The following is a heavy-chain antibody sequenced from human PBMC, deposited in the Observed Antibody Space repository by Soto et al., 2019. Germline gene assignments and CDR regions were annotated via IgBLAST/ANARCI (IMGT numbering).Heavy chain of an antibody. J-gene: IGHJ4*02. CDR3: AGRISGYSYDY. CDR1: GGSVSSGSYY. Sequence: QVQLQESGPGLVKPSETLSLTCTVSGGSVSSGSYYWSWIRQPPGKGLEWIGYIYYSGSTNYNPSLKRRVTISVDTSKNQISLKLSSVTAADTAVYYCAGRISGYSYDYWGQGTLVTVSS. CDR2: IYYSGST. D-gene: IGHD5-18*01. V-gene: IGHV4-61*01.